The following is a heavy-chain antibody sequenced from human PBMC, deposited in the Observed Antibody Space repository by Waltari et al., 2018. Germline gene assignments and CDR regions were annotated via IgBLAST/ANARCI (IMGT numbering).Heavy chain of an antibody. D-gene: IGHD6-13*01. CDR3: SANSSWYGGFDY. Sequence: EVQLLESGGGLVQPGGSLRLSCAASGFTFSSYAMSWVRQAPGKGLEWVSAISGSGGSTYYADSVKGRFTISRDNSKNTLYLQMNSLRAEDTAVYYCSANSSWYGGFDYWGQGTLVTVSS. CDR2: ISGSGGST. J-gene: IGHJ4*02. V-gene: IGHV3-23*01. CDR1: GFTFSSYA.